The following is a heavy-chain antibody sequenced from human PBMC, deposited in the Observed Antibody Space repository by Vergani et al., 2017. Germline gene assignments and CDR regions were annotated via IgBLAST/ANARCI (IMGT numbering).Heavy chain of an antibody. J-gene: IGHJ6*03. CDR2: INHSGST. V-gene: IGHV4-34*01. CDR1: GGSFSGYY. D-gene: IGHD3-3*01. Sequence: QVQLQQWGAGLFKPSETLSLTCAGYGGSFSGYYWSWSRQPPGKGLDWIGEINHSGSTNYNPSLKSRVTISVDTSKNHFSLKLSSVTAADTAVYYCARVQEHYDFWSGYRVRYYYYMDVWGKGTTVTVSS. CDR3: ARVQEHYDFWSGYRVRYYYYMDV.